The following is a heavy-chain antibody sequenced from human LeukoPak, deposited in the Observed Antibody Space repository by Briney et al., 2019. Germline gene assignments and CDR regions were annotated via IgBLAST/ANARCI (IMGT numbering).Heavy chain of an antibody. CDR3: AKDLTKGYSYGYGMDY. V-gene: IGHV3-30*18. Sequence: PGGSLRLSCAASGFTFSSYGMHWVRQAPGKGLEWVAAISYDGSNKYYADSVKGRFTISRDNSKNTLYLQMNSLRAEDTAVYYCAKDLTKGYSYGYGMDYWGQGTLVTVSS. J-gene: IGHJ4*02. CDR2: ISYDGSNK. CDR1: GFTFSSYG. D-gene: IGHD5-18*01.